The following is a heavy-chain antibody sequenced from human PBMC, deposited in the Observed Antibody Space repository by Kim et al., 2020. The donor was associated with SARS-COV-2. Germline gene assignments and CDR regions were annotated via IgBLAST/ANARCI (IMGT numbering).Heavy chain of an antibody. J-gene: IGHJ4*02. CDR3: ARVDGYDFDH. Sequence: GTTYHTQSLQSRVTVTVERSKNQFSLSVNSVTAADTAVSYCARVDGYDFDHWGQGTLVTVSS. CDR2: GTT. D-gene: IGHD5-12*01. V-gene: IGHV4-30-2*01.